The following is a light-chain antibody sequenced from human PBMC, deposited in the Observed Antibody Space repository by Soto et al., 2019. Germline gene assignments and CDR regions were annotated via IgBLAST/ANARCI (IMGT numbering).Light chain of an antibody. V-gene: IGKV3-11*01. CDR2: GAS. CDR1: HSVSSSF. J-gene: IGKJ4*01. CDR3: QQRSNWALT. Sequence: EIVLTQSPFTLSLSPVERATLSFMASHSVSSSFLTWYQQKPGQAPRLLIYGASNRATGIPARFSGSGSGTDFTLTISSLEPEDFAVYYCQQRSNWALTFGGGTKVDIK.